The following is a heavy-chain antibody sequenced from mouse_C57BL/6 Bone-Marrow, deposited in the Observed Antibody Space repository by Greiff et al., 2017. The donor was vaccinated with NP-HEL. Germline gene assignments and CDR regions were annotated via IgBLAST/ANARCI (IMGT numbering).Heavy chain of an antibody. CDR2: INPSSGYT. D-gene: IGHD6-1*01. CDR3: ARHPLCY. CDR1: GYTFTSYT. J-gene: IGHJ2*01. Sequence: VQRVESGAELARPGASVKMSCKASGYTFTSYTMHWVKQRPGQGLEWIGYINPSSGYTKYNQKFKDKATLTADKSSSTAYMQLSSLTSEDSAVYYCARHPLCYWGQGTTLTVSS. V-gene: IGHV1-4*01.